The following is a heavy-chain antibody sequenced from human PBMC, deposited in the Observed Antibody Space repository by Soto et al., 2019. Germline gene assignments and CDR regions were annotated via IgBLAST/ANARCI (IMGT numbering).Heavy chain of an antibody. Sequence: QVQLVQSGAEVKKAGSSVKVSCKVSGGTFSSYFINWVRQAPGQGLEWVGGIIPVFGTGSYAEKFQGRFTITADASTSSAYMELGRIRSDDTAVYYCARETPSAAAASYYHGLDVWGQGTTVTVPS. CDR2: IIPVFGTG. J-gene: IGHJ6*01. CDR3: ARETPSAAAASYYHGLDV. D-gene: IGHD6-13*01. CDR1: GGTFSSYF. V-gene: IGHV1-69*01.